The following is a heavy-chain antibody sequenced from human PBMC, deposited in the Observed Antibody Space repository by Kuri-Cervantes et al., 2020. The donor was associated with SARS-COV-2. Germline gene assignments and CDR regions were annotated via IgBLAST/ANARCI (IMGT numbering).Heavy chain of an antibody. Sequence: GESLKISCAASGFTFSSYGMHRVRQAPGKGLEWVAVIWYDGSNKYYADSVKGRFTISRDNSKNTLYLQMNSLRAEDTAVYYCAREGIQLWEGIYYYYGMDVWGQGTTVTVSS. CDR2: IWYDGSNK. V-gene: IGHV3-33*08. J-gene: IGHJ6*02. CDR3: AREGIQLWEGIYYYYGMDV. CDR1: GFTFSSYG. D-gene: IGHD5-18*01.